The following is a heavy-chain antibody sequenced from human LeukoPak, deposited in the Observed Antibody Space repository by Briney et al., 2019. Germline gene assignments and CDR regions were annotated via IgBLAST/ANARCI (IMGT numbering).Heavy chain of an antibody. V-gene: IGHV1-2*02. CDR1: GYTFTGYY. CDR3: ARAFPDRIAAAGPYYYYYYMDV. Sequence: GASVTVSCKASGYTFTGYYMHWVRQAPGQGLVWMGWINPNSGGTNYAQKFQGSVTMTRDTSISTAYMELSRLRSDDTAVYYCARAFPDRIAAAGPYYYYYYMDVWGKGTTVTVSS. D-gene: IGHD6-13*01. CDR2: INPNSGGT. J-gene: IGHJ6*03.